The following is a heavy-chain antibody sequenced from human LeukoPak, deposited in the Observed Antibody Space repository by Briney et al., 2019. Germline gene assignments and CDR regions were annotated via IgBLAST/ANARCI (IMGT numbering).Heavy chain of an antibody. CDR2: IYTSGST. J-gene: IGHJ4*02. V-gene: IGHV4-4*07. D-gene: IGHD3-16*01. CDR1: GGSISSYY. CDR3: ATLGGYNSLYFDY. Sequence: PSETLSLTCTVSGGSISSYYWSWIRQPDGKGLEWIGRIYTSGSTNYNPSLKSRVTMSVDTSKNQFSLKMNSVTAADTAVYYCATLGGYNSLYFDYWGQGTLVTVSP.